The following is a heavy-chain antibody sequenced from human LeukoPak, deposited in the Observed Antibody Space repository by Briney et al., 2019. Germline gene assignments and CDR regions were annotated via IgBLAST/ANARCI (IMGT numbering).Heavy chain of an antibody. V-gene: IGHV3-33*08. J-gene: IGHJ4*02. CDR2: IWYDGSNK. D-gene: IGHD5-18*01. CDR3: GAAMKYGAFDY. CDR1: GFIFSRYS. Sequence: GGSLRLSCAASGFIFSRYSMKWVRQAPGKGLEWVAVIWYDGSNKYYADSVKGRFTISRDNSKNTLYLQMNSLRAEDTVVYYCGAAMKYGAFDYWGQGTLVTVSS.